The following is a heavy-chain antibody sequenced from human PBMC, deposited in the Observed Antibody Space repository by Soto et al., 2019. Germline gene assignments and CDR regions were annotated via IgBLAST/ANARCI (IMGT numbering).Heavy chain of an antibody. Sequence: ASVKVSCKASGYTFTSYYMHWVRQAPGQGLEWMGIINPSGGSTSYAQKFQGRVTMTTDTSTSTAYMELRSLRSDDTAVYYCARGGGSYYPNDYWGQGTLVTVSS. V-gene: IGHV1-46*01. D-gene: IGHD2-15*01. CDR1: GYTFTSYY. CDR2: INPSGGST. J-gene: IGHJ4*02. CDR3: ARGGGSYYPNDY.